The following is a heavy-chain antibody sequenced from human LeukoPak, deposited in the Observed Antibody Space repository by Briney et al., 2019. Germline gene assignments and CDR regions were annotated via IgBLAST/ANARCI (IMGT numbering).Heavy chain of an antibody. CDR2: ISSSSTYT. CDR3: ARDTYDSSGSLDY. CDR1: GFIFSSYG. V-gene: IGHV3-21*01. Sequence: GGSLRLSCAASGFIFSSYGMNWVRQAPGKGLAWVSSISSSSTYTHYTDSVKGRFTISRDNAKNSLYLQMNSLRAEDTAIYYCARDTYDSSGSLDYWGQGTLVTASS. D-gene: IGHD3-22*01. J-gene: IGHJ4*02.